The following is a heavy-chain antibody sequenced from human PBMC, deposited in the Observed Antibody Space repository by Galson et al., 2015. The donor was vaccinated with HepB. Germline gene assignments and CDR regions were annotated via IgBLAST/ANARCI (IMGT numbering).Heavy chain of an antibody. CDR2: IWYDGSNK. Sequence: SLRLSCAASGFTFSSYGMHWVRQAPGKGLEWVAVIWYDGSNKYYADSVKGRFTISRDNSKNTLYLQMNSLKAEDTAVYYCAREVDYGSGSPTLDYWGQGTLVTVSS. J-gene: IGHJ4*02. D-gene: IGHD3-10*01. V-gene: IGHV3-33*08. CDR3: AREVDYGSGSPTLDY. CDR1: GFTFSSYG.